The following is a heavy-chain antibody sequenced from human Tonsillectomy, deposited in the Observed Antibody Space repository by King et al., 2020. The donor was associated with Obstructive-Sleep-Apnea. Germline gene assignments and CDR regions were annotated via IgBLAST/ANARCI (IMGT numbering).Heavy chain of an antibody. Sequence: VQLVESGGGLVKPGGSLRLSCAVSGFTFSNYRMNWVRQAPGGGVGWVSSLRSSTSSTYYADSVKGRFIISRDNAKNSLYLQMNSLRAEDTAVYYCARGNYYDSDGHSSYFDYWGQGSLVTVSS. D-gene: IGHD3-22*01. CDR1: GFTFSNYR. CDR2: LRSSTSST. CDR3: ARGNYYDSDGHSSYFDY. J-gene: IGHJ4*02. V-gene: IGHV3-21*01.